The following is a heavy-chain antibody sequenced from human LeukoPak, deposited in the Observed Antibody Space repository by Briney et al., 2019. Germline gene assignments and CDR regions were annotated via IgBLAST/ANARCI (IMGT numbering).Heavy chain of an antibody. CDR1: GFTFSSIS. J-gene: IGHJ1*01. D-gene: IGHD4-23*01. CDR2: ITSNGATT. V-gene: IGHV3-64D*06. Sequence: GGSLPLSWSASGFTFSSISVHWVRQAPGKGLEYVSSITSNGATTYYADSVKDRFVISRDNTKNTLFLQMSRLRADDTAVYYCVQFFSASNTYFDGTQRWGQGTLVTVSS. CDR3: VQFFSASNTYFDGTQR.